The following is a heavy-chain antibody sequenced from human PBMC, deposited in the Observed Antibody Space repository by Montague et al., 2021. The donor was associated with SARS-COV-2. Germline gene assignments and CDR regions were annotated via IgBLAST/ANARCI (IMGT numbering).Heavy chain of an antibody. CDR2: IFTSGTT. D-gene: IGHD5-18*01. V-gene: IGHV4-4*07. Sequence: SETLSLTCTVSGGSISSYYRSWIRQPAGKGLEWIGRIFTSGTTNYSPSLKSRVTMSVDTSKNQFSLKLSSVTAADTAVYYCARTPVSGYHGGFDYWGQGTLVTVSS. CDR3: ARTPVSGYHGGFDY. J-gene: IGHJ4*02. CDR1: GGSISSYY.